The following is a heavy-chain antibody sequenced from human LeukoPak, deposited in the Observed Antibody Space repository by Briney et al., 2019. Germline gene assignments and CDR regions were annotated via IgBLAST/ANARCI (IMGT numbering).Heavy chain of an antibody. CDR2: IYYSGST. V-gene: IGHV4-59*01. J-gene: IGHJ4*02. CDR1: GGSISSYY. D-gene: IGHD4-17*01. Sequence: SETLSLTCTVSGGSISSYYWSWIRQPPGKGLEWIGYIYYSGSTNYNPSLKRRVTISVDTSKNHFSLKLSSVTAADTAVYYCAGGNYGDYYFWGQGTLVTVSS. CDR3: AGGNYGDYYF.